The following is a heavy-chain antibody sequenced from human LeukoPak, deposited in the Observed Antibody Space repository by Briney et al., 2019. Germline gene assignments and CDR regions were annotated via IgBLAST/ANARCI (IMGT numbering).Heavy chain of an antibody. D-gene: IGHD6-19*01. CDR2: ISSSSSTI. CDR3: ARPGYSSGWYQYYFDY. CDR1: GFTFSSYE. J-gene: IGHJ4*02. V-gene: IGHV3-48*03. Sequence: GGSLRLSCAASGFTFSSYEMNWVRPAPGKGVEWGSYISSSSSTIYYADSVKGRFTNSRDNAKNSLYLQMNSLRAEDTSVYYCARPGYSSGWYQYYFDYWGQGTLVTVSS.